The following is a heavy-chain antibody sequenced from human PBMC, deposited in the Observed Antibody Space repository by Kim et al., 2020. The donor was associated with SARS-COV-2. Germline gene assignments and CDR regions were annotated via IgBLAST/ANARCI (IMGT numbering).Heavy chain of an antibody. CDR3: ARAQITIFGVVIGWFDP. CDR1: GGSISSGGYY. V-gene: IGHV4-31*03. J-gene: IGHJ5*02. CDR2: IYYSGST. D-gene: IGHD3-3*01. Sequence: SETLSLTCTVSGGSISSGGYYWSWIRQHPGKGLECIGYIYYSGSTYYNPSLKSRVTISVDTSKNQFSLKLSSVTAADTAVYYCARAQITIFGVVIGWFDPWGQGTLVTVSS.